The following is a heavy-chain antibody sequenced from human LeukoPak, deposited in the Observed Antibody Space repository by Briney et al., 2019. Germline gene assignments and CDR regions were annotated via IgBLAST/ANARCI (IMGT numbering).Heavy chain of an antibody. V-gene: IGHV4-4*07. Sequence: SETLSLTCTVSGASITDYYWSWVRQRAGAGLEWIGRVHTSGHTNYNPSLKTRVTMSVDTSRNLFSLKVGSATAADTAVYYCARGGDYETVTVSLPYRHQFYYYMDVWGKGTTVTVSS. J-gene: IGHJ6*03. CDR1: GASITDYY. D-gene: IGHD3-9*01. CDR3: ARGGDYETVTVSLPYRHQFYYYMDV. CDR2: VHTSGHT.